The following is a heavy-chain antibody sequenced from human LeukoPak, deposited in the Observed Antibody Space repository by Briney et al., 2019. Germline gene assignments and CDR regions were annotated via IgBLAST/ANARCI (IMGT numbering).Heavy chain of an antibody. D-gene: IGHD6-13*01. CDR1: GGAFSGYY. CDR2: INHSGST. Sequence: SETLSLTCAVFGGAFSGYYWNWIRQPPGKGLEWIGEINHSGSTKYNPSLKSRVTISGDTSKNQFSLKLSSVTAADTALYYCARARYSGSWNDYWGQGTPVTVSS. CDR3: ARARYSGSWNDY. V-gene: IGHV4-34*01. J-gene: IGHJ4*02.